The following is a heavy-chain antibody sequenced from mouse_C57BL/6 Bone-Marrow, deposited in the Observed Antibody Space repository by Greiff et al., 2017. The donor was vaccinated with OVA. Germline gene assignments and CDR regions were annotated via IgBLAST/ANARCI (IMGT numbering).Heavy chain of an antibody. V-gene: IGHV3-6*01. CDR1: GYSITSGYY. CDR2: ISYDGSN. Sequence: ESGPGLVKPSQSLSLTCSVTGYSITSGYYWNWIRQFPGNKLEWMGYISYDGSNNYNTSLKNRISITRDTSKNQFFLKLNSVTTEDTATYYCARVDTTVVADWYFDVWGTGTTVTVSS. D-gene: IGHD1-1*01. CDR3: ARVDTTVVADWYFDV. J-gene: IGHJ1*03.